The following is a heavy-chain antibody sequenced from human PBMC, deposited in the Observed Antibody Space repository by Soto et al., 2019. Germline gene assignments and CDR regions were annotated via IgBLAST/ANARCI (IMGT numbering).Heavy chain of an antibody. Sequence: SETLSLTCTVSGGSISSYYWSWIRQPPGKGLEWIGYIYYSGSTNYNPSLKSRVTISVDTSKNQFSLKLSSVTAADTAVYYCGRVQGVYSMDVWGQRTTVPVSS. CDR2: IYYSGST. D-gene: IGHD3-16*01. CDR1: GGSISSYY. J-gene: IGHJ6*02. CDR3: GRVQGVYSMDV. V-gene: IGHV4-59*01.